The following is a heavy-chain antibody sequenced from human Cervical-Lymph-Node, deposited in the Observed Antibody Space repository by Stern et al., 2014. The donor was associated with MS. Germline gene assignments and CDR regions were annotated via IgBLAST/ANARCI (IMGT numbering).Heavy chain of an antibody. CDR1: GDSLSSSTFY. Sequence: QVQLVQSGPGLVKPSDTLSLTCSVSGDSLSSSTFYWGWIRQPPGKGPEWIGSVYYSGKTYYHPSLQSRVTISVDTSKNPFFLRLTPVTAADTAVYYCARHQLGYGYAYLRYWGQGTLVTVSS. CDR2: VYYSGKT. J-gene: IGHJ4*02. D-gene: IGHD5-18*01. CDR3: ARHQLGYGYAYLRY. V-gene: IGHV4-39*01.